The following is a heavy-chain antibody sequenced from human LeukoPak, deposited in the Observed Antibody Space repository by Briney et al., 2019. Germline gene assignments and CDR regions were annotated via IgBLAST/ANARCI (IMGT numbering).Heavy chain of an antibody. CDR1: GFTFSDYY. D-gene: IGHD1-26*01. Sequence: GGSLRLSCAASGFTFSDYYMSWIRQAPGKGLEWISYISTSGSSSTIYYADSVKGRFTVSRDNAKNSLYLQMNSLRAEDTATYYCARRYSGSYKYWGQGTLVTVSS. CDR2: ISTSGSSSTI. J-gene: IGHJ4*02. CDR3: ARRYSGSYKY. V-gene: IGHV3-11*01.